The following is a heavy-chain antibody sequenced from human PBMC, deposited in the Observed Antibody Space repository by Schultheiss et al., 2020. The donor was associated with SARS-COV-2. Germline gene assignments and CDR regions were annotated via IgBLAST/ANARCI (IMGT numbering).Heavy chain of an antibody. CDR2: ISYDGSNK. J-gene: IGHJ5*02. D-gene: IGHD1-7*01. V-gene: IGHV3-30*03. CDR3: ARDRPGTAYNWFDP. CDR1: GFTFSSYG. Sequence: GGSLRLSCAASGFTFSSYGMHWVRQAPGKGLEWVAVISYDGSNKYYADSVKGRFTISRDNSKNTLYLQMNSLKTEDTAVYYCARDRPGTAYNWFDPWGQGTLVTVSS.